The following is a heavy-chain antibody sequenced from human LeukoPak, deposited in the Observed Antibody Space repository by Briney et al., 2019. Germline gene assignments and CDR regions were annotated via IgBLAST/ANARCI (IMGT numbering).Heavy chain of an antibody. D-gene: IGHD2-21*02. CDR2: INPNSGGT. CDR1: GYTFTGYY. V-gene: IGHV1-2*02. CDR3: ARAGSHPLAYCGGDCSTAYFDS. J-gene: IGHJ4*02. Sequence: ASVKVSCKASGYTFTGYYMHWVRQAPGQGLEWMGWINPNSGGTNYAQKFQGRVTMTTDTSTSTAYMELRSLRSDDTAVYYCARAGSHPLAYCGGDCSTAYFDSWGQGTLVTVSS.